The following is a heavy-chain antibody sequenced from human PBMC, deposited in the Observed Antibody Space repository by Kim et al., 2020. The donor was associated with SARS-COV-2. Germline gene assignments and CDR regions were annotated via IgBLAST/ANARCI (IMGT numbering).Heavy chain of an antibody. CDR3: ARGYMVRGVIRSYYYYGMDV. CDR2: ISYDGSNK. Sequence: GGSLRLSCAASGFTFSSYAMHWVRQAPGKGLEWVAVISYDGSNKYYADSVKGRFTISRDNSKNTLYLQMNSLRAEDTAVYYCARGYMVRGVIRSYYYYGMDVWGQGTTVTVSS. D-gene: IGHD3-10*01. J-gene: IGHJ6*02. V-gene: IGHV3-30*04. CDR1: GFTFSSYA.